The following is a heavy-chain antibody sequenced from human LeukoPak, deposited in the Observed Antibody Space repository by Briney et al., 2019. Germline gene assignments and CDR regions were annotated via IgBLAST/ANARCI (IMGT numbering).Heavy chain of an antibody. J-gene: IGHJ6*03. V-gene: IGHV4-4*09. Sequence: SETLSLTCTVSGGSISSYYWSWIRQPPGKGLEWIGYIYTSGSTNYNPSLKSRVTISVDTSKNQFSLKLSSVTAADTAVYYCARLGGAGVGWGGIQLLKGAPVDYYYYYRDVWGKGTTVTVSS. CDR3: ARLGGAGVGWGGIQLLKGAPVDYYYYYRDV. CDR2: IYTSGST. CDR1: GGSISSYY. D-gene: IGHD5-18*01.